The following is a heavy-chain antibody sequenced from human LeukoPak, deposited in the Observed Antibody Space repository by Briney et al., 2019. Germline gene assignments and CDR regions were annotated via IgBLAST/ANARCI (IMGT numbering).Heavy chain of an antibody. CDR3: AKVHTALDLLFDY. Sequence: PGGSLRLSCAASGFTFSSYAMSRVRQAPGKGLEWVSGISGSGGSTYYADSVKGRFTISRDNSKNTLYLQMNSLRAEDTAVYYCAKVHTALDLLFDYWGQGTLVTVSS. CDR2: ISGSGGST. CDR1: GFTFSSYA. D-gene: IGHD5-18*01. V-gene: IGHV3-23*01. J-gene: IGHJ4*02.